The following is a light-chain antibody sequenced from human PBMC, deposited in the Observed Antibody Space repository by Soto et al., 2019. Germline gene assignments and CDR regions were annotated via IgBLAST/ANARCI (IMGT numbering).Light chain of an antibody. CDR1: QIVSSN. J-gene: IGKJ4*01. V-gene: IGKV3-20*01. Sequence: VLRQSHDNLSFSPGERATLSCRASQIVSSNLAWYQQKPRQATTPLIYGASSRATGSTDRFSGSGSGTAFTLTISRLEPEDYVVYYCQQYGSTPPLTFGGGTKVDIK. CDR2: GAS. CDR3: QQYGSTPPLT.